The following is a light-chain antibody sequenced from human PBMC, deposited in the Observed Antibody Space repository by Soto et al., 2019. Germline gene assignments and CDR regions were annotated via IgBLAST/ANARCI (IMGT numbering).Light chain of an antibody. CDR1: QSVSSNH. Sequence: EIVLTQSPGTLSLSPGERATLSCRASQSVSSNHLAWYQQRPGQSPRRLIFGASKTATGIPDRFSGSGSGPDFTLTISSLEPEDFAVYYCQQYGSTPYTFGQGTKLEIK. CDR2: GAS. J-gene: IGKJ2*01. V-gene: IGKV3-20*01. CDR3: QQYGSTPYT.